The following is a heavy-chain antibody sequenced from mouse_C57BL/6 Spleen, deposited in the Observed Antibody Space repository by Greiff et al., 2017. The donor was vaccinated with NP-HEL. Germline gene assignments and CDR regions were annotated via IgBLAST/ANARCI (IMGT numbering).Heavy chain of an antibody. Sequence: VQLQQPGAELVMPGASVKLSCKASGYTFTSYWMHWVKQRPGQGLEWIGEIDPSDSYTNYNQKFKGKSTLTVDKSSSTANMQLSSLTAEDSAVYYCARRDFDYWGQGTTLTVSS. J-gene: IGHJ2*01. CDR1: GYTFTSYW. CDR3: ARRDFDY. V-gene: IGHV1-69*01. CDR2: IDPSDSYT.